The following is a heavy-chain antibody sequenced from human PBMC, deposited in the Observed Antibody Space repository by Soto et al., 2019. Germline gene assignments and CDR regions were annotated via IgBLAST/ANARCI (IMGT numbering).Heavy chain of an antibody. V-gene: IGHV3-30*18. D-gene: IGHD3-22*01. CDR1: GFTFSSYG. CDR3: AKDRNGAFYYDSSGYPGP. J-gene: IGHJ5*02. Sequence: GGSLRLSCAASGFTFSSYGMHWVRQAPGKGLEGVAVISYDGSNKYYADSVKGRFTISRDNSKNTLYLQMNSLRAEDTAVYYCAKDRNGAFYYDSSGYPGPWGQGTLVTVSS. CDR2: ISYDGSNK.